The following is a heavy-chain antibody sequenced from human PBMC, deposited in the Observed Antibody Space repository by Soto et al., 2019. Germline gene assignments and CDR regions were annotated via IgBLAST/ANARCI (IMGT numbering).Heavy chain of an antibody. CDR1: GGSISSGCYY. V-gene: IGHV4-30-4*08. CDR2: IYYSGST. Sequence: SSETLSLTCTVSGGSISSGCYYWSWIRQPPGKGLEWIEYIYYSGSTYYNPSLKSRVTISVDTSKNQFSLKLSSGTAADTAVYYCARERPDGSRLDPWGQGTLVTVSS. J-gene: IGHJ5*02. CDR3: ARERPDGSRLDP. D-gene: IGHD6-13*01.